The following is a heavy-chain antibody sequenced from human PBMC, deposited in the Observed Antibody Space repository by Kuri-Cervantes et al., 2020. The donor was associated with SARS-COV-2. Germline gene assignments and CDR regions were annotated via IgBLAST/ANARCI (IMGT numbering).Heavy chain of an antibody. CDR3: HLEVVPAATPGYMDV. V-gene: IGHV3-30-3*01. CDR1: GFTFSSYA. Sequence: GGSLRLSCAASGFTFSSYAMHWVRQAPGKRLEWVAVISYDGSNKYYADSVKGRFTISRDNSKNTLYLQMNSLRAEDTAVYYCHLEVVPAATPGYMDVWGKGTTVTVSS. J-gene: IGHJ6*03. D-gene: IGHD2-2*01. CDR2: ISYDGSNK.